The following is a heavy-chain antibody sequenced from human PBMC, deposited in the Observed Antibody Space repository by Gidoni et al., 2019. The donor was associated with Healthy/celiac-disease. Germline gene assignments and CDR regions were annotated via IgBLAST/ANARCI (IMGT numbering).Heavy chain of an antibody. Sequence: EVELVESGGVVVQPGGSLRLLCAASGFTFDDDHMNWVRQAPGKGLEWVSLISWDGGSTYYADSVKGRFTISRDNSKNSLYLQMNSLRTEDTALYYCAKDVLGIAAVPLGELSLGMDVWGQGTTVTVSS. V-gene: IGHV3-43*01. CDR3: AKDVLGIAAVPLGELSLGMDV. CDR2: ISWDGGST. J-gene: IGHJ6*02. D-gene: IGHD3-16*02. CDR1: GFTFDDDH.